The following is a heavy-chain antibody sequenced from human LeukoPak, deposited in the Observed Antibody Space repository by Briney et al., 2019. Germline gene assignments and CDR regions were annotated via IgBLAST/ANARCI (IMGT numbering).Heavy chain of an antibody. CDR3: ARVAADFNNYDFWSGYYFDY. CDR1: GGSISSYY. V-gene: IGHV4-59*01. Sequence: SETLSLTCTVSGGSISSYYWSWIRQPPGKGLEWIGYIYYSGSTNYNPSLKSRVTISVDTSKNQFSLKLSSVTAVDTAVYYCARVAADFNNYDFWSGYYFDYWGQGTLVTVSS. J-gene: IGHJ4*02. D-gene: IGHD3-3*01. CDR2: IYYSGST.